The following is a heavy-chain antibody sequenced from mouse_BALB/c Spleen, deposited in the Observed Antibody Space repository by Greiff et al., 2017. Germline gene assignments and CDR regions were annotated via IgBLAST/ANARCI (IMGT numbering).Heavy chain of an antibody. V-gene: IGHV5-6-5*01. D-gene: IGHD5-5*01. Sequence: DVKLVESGGGLVKPGGSLKLSCAASGFTFSSYAMSWVRQTPEKRLEWVAYISSGGSTYYPDSVKGRFTISRDNARNILYLQMSSLRSEDTAMYYCARGGTTGFDYWGQGTTLTVSS. CDR3: ARGGTTGFDY. CDR1: GFTFSSYA. J-gene: IGHJ2*01. CDR2: ISSGGST.